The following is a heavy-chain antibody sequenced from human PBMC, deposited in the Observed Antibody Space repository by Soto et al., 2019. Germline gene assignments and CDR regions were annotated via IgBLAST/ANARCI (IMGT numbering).Heavy chain of an antibody. CDR1: GFTFSSYD. Sequence: SCAASGFTFSSYDMHWVRQATGKGLEWVSAIGTAGDTDYPGSVKGRFTISRENAKNSLYLQMNSLRAEDTAVYYCAREVWDYYGSGSNYYGMDVWGQGTTVTVSS. D-gene: IGHD3-10*01. CDR3: AREVWDYYGSGSNYYGMDV. V-gene: IGHV3-13*01. J-gene: IGHJ6*02. CDR2: IGTAGDT.